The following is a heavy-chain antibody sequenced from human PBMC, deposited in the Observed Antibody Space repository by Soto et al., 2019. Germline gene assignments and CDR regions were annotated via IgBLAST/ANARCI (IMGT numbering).Heavy chain of an antibody. CDR3: ARGTYDFWSGPNWFDP. CDR1: GGSISSGGYY. V-gene: IGHV4-31*03. D-gene: IGHD3-3*01. J-gene: IGHJ5*02. Sequence: SETLSLTCNVSGGSISSGGYYWSWIRQHPGKGLEWIGYIYYSGSTYYNPSLKSRVTISVDTSKNQFSLKLSSVTAADTAVYYCARGTYDFWSGPNWFDPWGQGTLVT. CDR2: IYYSGST.